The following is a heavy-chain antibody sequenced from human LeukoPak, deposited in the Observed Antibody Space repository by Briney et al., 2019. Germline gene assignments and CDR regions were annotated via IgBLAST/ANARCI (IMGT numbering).Heavy chain of an antibody. Sequence: SETLSLTCAVYGGSFSGYCWSWIRQAPGKGPEWIGEIYHNGRTSYNPSLESRVTISVDTSKNQFSVRLNSVTAADTAVYYCARIYYYYGMDVWGQGTTVTVSS. CDR2: IYHNGRT. J-gene: IGHJ6*02. CDR1: GGSFSGYC. V-gene: IGHV4-34*01. CDR3: ARIYYYYGMDV.